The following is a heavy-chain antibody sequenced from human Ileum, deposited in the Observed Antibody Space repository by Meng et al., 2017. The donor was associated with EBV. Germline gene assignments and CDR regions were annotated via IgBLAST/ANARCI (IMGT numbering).Heavy chain of an antibody. CDR3: ARVEVGITSGDY. V-gene: IGHV1-18*01. CDR2: ISAYNGNT. CDR1: GYTFTNYV. D-gene: IGHD1-26*01. Sequence: QAQLVQAGGEEKKPGASVKVSCKASGYTFTNYVITRVRQAPGQGLEWMGWISAYNGNTNYAQTLQGRVTMTTDTSTSTAYMELGSLRSDDTAVYYCARVEVGITSGDYWGQGTLVTVSS. J-gene: IGHJ4*02.